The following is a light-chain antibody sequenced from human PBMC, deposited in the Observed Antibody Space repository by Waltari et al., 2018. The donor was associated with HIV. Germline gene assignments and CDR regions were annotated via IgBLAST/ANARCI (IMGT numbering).Light chain of an antibody. CDR1: SSDVGRYNR. CDR3: GSYTSSSTWV. J-gene: IGLJ3*02. V-gene: IGLV2-18*02. CDR2: EVS. Sequence: QSALTQPPSVSGSPGQSVTISCTGTSSDVGRYNRGPWYQQPPGTAPKLMIYEVSNRPSGVPDRFSGSKSGNTASLTISGLQAEDEADYYCGSYTSSSTWVFGGGTKLTVL.